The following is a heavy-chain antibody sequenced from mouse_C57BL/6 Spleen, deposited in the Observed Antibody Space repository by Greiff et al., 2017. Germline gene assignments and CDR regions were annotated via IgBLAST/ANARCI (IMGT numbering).Heavy chain of an antibody. CDR3: ARGGNYGYYFDY. D-gene: IGHD2-1*01. CDR2: INPSNGGT. V-gene: IGHV1-53*01. CDR1: GYTFTSYW. Sequence: QVQLQQPGTELVKPGASVKLSCKASGYTFTSYWMHWVKRRPGQGLEWIGNINPSNGGTNHNEKFKSKATLTVDKYSSTAYMQLSSLTSEDSAVYYCARGGNYGYYFDYRGQGTTLTVSS. J-gene: IGHJ2*01.